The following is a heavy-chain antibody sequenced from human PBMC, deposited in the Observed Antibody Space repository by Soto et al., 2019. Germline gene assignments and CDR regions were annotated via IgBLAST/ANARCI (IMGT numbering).Heavy chain of an antibody. CDR1: GGTFSSYA. CDR2: IIPIFGTA. Sequence: QVQLVRSGAEVKKPGSSVKVSCKASGGTFSSYAISWVRQAPGQGLEWMGGIIPIFGTANYAQKFQGRVTITADESTSTAYMELSSLRSEDTAVYYCARESGYYGSGSYYNVYYYYGMDVWGQGTTVTVSS. D-gene: IGHD3-10*01. J-gene: IGHJ6*02. V-gene: IGHV1-69*01. CDR3: ARESGYYGSGSYYNVYYYYGMDV.